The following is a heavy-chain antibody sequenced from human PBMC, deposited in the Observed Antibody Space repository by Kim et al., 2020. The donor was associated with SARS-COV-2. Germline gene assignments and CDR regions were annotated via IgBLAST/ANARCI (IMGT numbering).Heavy chain of an antibody. V-gene: IGHV7-4-1*02. CDR1: GNTFSSYA. CDR3: ASSMVYGVISAFDL. CDR2: INTNTGNP. J-gene: IGHJ3*01. D-gene: IGHD3-10*01. Sequence: ASVKVSCKASGNTFSSYAMNWVRQAPGQGLEWMGWINTNTGNPTYAQGFTGRFVFSLDTSVSTTYLQITSLKSEDTAVYYCASSMVYGVISAFDLWGQGTMVTVSS.